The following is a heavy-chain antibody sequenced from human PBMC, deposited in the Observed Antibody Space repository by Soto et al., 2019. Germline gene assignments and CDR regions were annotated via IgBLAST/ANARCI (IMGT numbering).Heavy chain of an antibody. J-gene: IGHJ4*02. V-gene: IGHV4-31*11. CDR1: GYSVSNGDYY. CDR3: ARGPGNSGWDFDY. D-gene: IGHD6-19*01. CDR2: ISYSGST. Sequence: SETLSLTCAVSGYSVSNGDYYWSWIRQHPGRGLEWIGNISYSGSTSYNPSLRSRLTMSVDTSKNQFSLKLSSVTAADTAVYYCARGPGNSGWDFDYWGQGALVTVSS.